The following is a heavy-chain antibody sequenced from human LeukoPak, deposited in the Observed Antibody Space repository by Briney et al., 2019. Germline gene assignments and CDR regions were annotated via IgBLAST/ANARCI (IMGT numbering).Heavy chain of an antibody. CDR3: ASRGDLLTGYYYFDC. D-gene: IGHD3-9*01. V-gene: IGHV3-48*02. CDR1: GLSFSSYS. J-gene: IGHJ4*02. Sequence: GGSLRLSCAASGLSFSSYSMNWVRQAPGKGLEWVSYISSSSTTIYYTDSVRGRFTISRDNAKNLLYLQMSSLRDEDTAVYYCASRGDLLTGYYYFDCWGQGTLVTVSS. CDR2: ISSSSTTI.